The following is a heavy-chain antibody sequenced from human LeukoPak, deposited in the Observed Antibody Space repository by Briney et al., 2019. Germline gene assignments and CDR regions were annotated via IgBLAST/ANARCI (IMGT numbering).Heavy chain of an antibody. CDR3: ARDYDYGDYPGY. D-gene: IGHD4-17*01. CDR1: GLTFSSYW. CDR2: IKPDGTEK. V-gene: IGHV3-7*05. Sequence: GGSLRLSCAASGLTFSSYWMTWVRQAPGKGLEWVAKIKPDGTEKDYVDSVKGRFTISRDNAKNSLYLQMNSLRAEDTALYYCARDYDYGDYPGYWGQGTLVTVSS. J-gene: IGHJ4*02.